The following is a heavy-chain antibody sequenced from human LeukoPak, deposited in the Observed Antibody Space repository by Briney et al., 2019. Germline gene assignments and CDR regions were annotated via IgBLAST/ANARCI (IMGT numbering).Heavy chain of an antibody. V-gene: IGHV4-39*07. Sequence: SETLSLTCTVSGGSISSSSHYWGWIRQPPGKGLEWIGTMHFSGTTHYNPSLKSRVTISVDLSTNQFSLNLNSVTAADTAVYYCARDQSKDILWFGEFSPWGQGILVSVSS. J-gene: IGHJ5*02. CDR2: MHFSGTT. CDR1: GGSISSSSHY. CDR3: ARDQSKDILWFGEFSP. D-gene: IGHD3-10*01.